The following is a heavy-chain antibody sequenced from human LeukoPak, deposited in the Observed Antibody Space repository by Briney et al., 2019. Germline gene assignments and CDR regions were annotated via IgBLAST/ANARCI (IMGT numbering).Heavy chain of an antibody. V-gene: IGHV1-24*01. D-gene: IGHD6-13*01. J-gene: IGHJ5*02. CDR2: XXXXDGET. CDR1: GYTLTELS. Sequence: ASVKVSCKVSGYTLTELSMHWVRQAPGKGLEWXXXXXXXDGETIYAQKFQGRVTMTEDTSTDTAYMELSSLRSEDTAVYYCATTRRPMYSSSWYGNWFDPWGQGTLVTVSS. CDR3: ATTRRPMYSSSWYGNWFDP.